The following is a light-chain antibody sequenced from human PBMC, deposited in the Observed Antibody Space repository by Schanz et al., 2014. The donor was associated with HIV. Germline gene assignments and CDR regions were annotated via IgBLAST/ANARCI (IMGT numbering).Light chain of an antibody. CDR1: NNDVGFYDS. CDR3: GSYTSSNTPWM. V-gene: IGLV2-14*03. CDR2: DVT. J-gene: IGLJ3*02. Sequence: QSVLTQPASVSGSPGQSITISCTGTNNDVGFYDSVAWYQQHPGQAPKLLIYDVTYRPSGISNRFSASKSGNTASLTISGLQAGDEADYYCGSYTSSNTPWMFGGGTKLTVL.